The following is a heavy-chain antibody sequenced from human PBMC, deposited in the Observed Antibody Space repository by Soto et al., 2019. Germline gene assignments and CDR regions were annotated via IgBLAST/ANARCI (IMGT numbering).Heavy chain of an antibody. D-gene: IGHD3-10*01. Sequence: EVQLVESGGGLVQPGGSLRLSCDVSGFTFSSYSMNWVRQAPGKGLEWVAYISSGRGNTYYADSVKGRFSISRDNANNSLYLQMNSLRVEDTAVYYCAKIGTYLRMDVWGQGTTVTVSS. V-gene: IGHV3-48*01. CDR2: ISSGRGNT. CDR1: GFTFSSYS. J-gene: IGHJ6*02. CDR3: AKIGTYLRMDV.